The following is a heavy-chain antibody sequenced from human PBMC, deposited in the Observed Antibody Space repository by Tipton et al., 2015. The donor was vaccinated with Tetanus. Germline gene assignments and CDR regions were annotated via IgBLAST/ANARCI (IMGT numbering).Heavy chain of an antibody. Sequence: SLRLSCEASGFTFSTYWMAWVRQAPGKGLEWVANMKPDGSEIYYVDSVKGRLTISRDNAKNSLYLQMNSLRAEDTAVYYCANKGGGDSDYWGQGALVTVSS. CDR3: ANKGGGDSDY. V-gene: IGHV3-7*01. CDR1: GFTFSTYW. D-gene: IGHD2-21*01. CDR2: MKPDGSEI. J-gene: IGHJ4*02.